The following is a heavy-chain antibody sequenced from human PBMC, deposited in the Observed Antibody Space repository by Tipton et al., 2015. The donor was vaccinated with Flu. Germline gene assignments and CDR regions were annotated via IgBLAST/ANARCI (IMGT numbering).Heavy chain of an antibody. Sequence: SLRLSCAASGFTFSSYGMHWVRQAPGKGLEWVAVIWYDGSNKYYADPVKGRFTISRDNSKNTLYLQMNSLRAEDTAVYYCARDPGDRPPYYFDYWGQGTLVTVSS. CDR3: ARDPGDRPPYYFDY. J-gene: IGHJ4*02. CDR1: GFTFSSYG. V-gene: IGHV3-33*01. D-gene: IGHD7-27*01. CDR2: IWYDGSNK.